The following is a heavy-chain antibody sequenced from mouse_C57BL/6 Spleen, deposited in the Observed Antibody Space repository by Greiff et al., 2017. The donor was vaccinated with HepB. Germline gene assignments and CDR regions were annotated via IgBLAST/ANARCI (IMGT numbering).Heavy chain of an antibody. V-gene: IGHV3-6*01. CDR3: ARDGGNWGGFDY. CDR2: ISYDGSN. D-gene: IGHD4-1*01. J-gene: IGHJ2*01. CDR1: GYSITSGYY. Sequence: VQLKESGPGLVKPSQSLSLTCSVTGYSITSGYYWNWIRQFPGNKLEWMGYISYDGSNNYNPSLKNRITITRDTSKNQFFLKLNSVTTEDTATYYCARDGGNWGGFDYWGQGTTLTVSS.